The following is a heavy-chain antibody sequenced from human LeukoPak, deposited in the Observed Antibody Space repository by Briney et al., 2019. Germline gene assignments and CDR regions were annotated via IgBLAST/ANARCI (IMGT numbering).Heavy chain of an antibody. V-gene: IGHV3-21*01. Sequence: GGSLRLSCAASGFTFSSYSMNWVRQAPGKGLEWVSSISSSSSYIYYADSVKGRFTISRDNAKNSLYLQMNSLRAEDTAVYYCARDGILIPFSFLGKYCSGGSCHHDAFDIWGQGTMVTVSS. J-gene: IGHJ3*02. CDR1: GFTFSSYS. CDR2: ISSSSSYI. CDR3: ARDGILIPFSFLGKYCSGGSCHHDAFDI. D-gene: IGHD2-15*01.